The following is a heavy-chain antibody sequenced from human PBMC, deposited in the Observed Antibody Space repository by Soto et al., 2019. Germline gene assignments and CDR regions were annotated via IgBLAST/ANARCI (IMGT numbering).Heavy chain of an antibody. D-gene: IGHD1-7*01. J-gene: IGHJ4*02. CDR2: ISANGQGI. CDR1: GFTFSSYA. Sequence: EVQLLESGGGLVQPGGSLRLSCAASGFTFSSYALSWVRQAPGTGLEWVSAISANGQGIYYADSVRGRFTISRDNSKNTIFLHMDSLRAEDTAVYYCAKDRNYPRDYFHYWGQGTLVTVSS. V-gene: IGHV3-23*01. CDR3: AKDRNYPRDYFHY.